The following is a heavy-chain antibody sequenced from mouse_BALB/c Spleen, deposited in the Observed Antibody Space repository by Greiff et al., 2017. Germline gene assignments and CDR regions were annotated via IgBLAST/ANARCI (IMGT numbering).Heavy chain of an antibody. Sequence: QVQLQQSGAELVRPGTSVKVSCKASGYAFTNYLIEWVKQRPGQGLEWIGVINPGSGGTNYNEKFKGKATLTADKSSSTAYMQLSSLTSDDSAVYFCARYGGSSYVYYYAMDYWGQGTSGTVSS. V-gene: IGHV1-54*01. CDR2: INPGSGGT. CDR1: GYAFTNYL. D-gene: IGHD1-1*01. CDR3: ARYGGSSYVYYYAMDY. J-gene: IGHJ4*01.